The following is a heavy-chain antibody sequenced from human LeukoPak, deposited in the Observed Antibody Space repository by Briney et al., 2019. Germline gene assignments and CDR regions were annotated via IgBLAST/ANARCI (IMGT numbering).Heavy chain of an antibody. D-gene: IGHD3-22*01. Sequence: GASVKVSCKASGYTFTSYGISWVRQAPGQGLEWMGWISAYNGNTNYAQKLQGRVTMTTDTSTSTAYMELRSLRSDDTAVYYCARVWDYDSSGYDDYWGQGTLVTVSS. V-gene: IGHV1-18*01. CDR2: ISAYNGNT. J-gene: IGHJ4*02. CDR3: ARVWDYDSSGYDDY. CDR1: GYTFTSYG.